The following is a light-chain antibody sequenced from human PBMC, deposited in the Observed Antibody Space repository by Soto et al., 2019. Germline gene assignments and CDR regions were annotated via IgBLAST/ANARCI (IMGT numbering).Light chain of an antibody. V-gene: IGKV1-9*01. J-gene: IGKJ4*01. CDR2: AAS. Sequence: IQLTQSPSSLSASVGDRVTITCRASQGISSYLTWYQQKPGKAPKLLIYAASTLQSGVPSRFSGSGSGTHFTLTISSLQPEDFASYYCQQLNGFPLTFGGGTKLEIK. CDR3: QQLNGFPLT. CDR1: QGISSY.